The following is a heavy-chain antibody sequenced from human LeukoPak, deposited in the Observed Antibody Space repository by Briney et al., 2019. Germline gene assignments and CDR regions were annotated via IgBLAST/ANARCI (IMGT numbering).Heavy chain of an antibody. CDR1: GFTFSSYG. CDR2: ISGSGGST. CDR3: ARDPLAVAGTDYFDY. Sequence: GGSLRLSCAASGFTFSSYGMSWVRQAPGKGLEWVSAISGSGGSTYYADSVKGRFTISRDNSKNTLYLQMNSLRAEDTAVYYCARDPLAVAGTDYFDYWGQGTLVTVSS. V-gene: IGHV3-23*01. D-gene: IGHD6-19*01. J-gene: IGHJ4*02.